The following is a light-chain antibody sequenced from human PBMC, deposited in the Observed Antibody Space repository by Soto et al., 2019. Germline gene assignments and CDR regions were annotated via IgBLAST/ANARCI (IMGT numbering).Light chain of an antibody. J-gene: IGKJ1*01. CDR3: HQRTNWPIT. Sequence: EIVMTQSPATLSVSPGERATLSCRASQSVSSNLAWYQQKPGQAPRLLIYGASTRATGIPARFSGSGSGTDFTLTISSLEPEDFAVYYCHQRTNWPITFGQGTKVDIK. CDR1: QSVSSN. CDR2: GAS. V-gene: IGKV3D-15*01.